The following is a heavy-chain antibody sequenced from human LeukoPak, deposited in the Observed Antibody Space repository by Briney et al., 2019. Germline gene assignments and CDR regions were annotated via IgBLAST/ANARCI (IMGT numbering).Heavy chain of an antibody. CDR1: GGSISSYY. J-gene: IGHJ6*02. D-gene: IGHD2-15*01. V-gene: IGHV4-59*01. CDR2: IYYSGST. Sequence: SETLSLTCTVSGGSISSYYWSWIRQPPGKGLEWIGYIYYSGSTNYNPSLKSRVTISVDTSKNQFSLKLSSVTAADTAVYYWARESVVAATGLVDYYYGMDVWGQGTTVTVSS. CDR3: ARESVVAATGLVDYYYGMDV.